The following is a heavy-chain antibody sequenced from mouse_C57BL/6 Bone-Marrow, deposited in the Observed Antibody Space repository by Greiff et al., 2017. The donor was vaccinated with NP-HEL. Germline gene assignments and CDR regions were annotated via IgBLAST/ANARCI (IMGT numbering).Heavy chain of an antibody. CDR3: ARGSRTVVATRYFDY. J-gene: IGHJ2*01. CDR1: GYTFTDYN. CDR2: INPNNGGT. D-gene: IGHD1-1*01. V-gene: IGHV1-18*01. Sequence: VQLQQSGPELVKPGASVKIPCKASGYTFTDYNMDWVKQSHGKSLEWIGDINPNNGGTIYNQKFKGKATLTVDKSSSTAYMELRSLTSEDTAVYYCARGSRTVVATRYFDYWGQGTTLTVSS.